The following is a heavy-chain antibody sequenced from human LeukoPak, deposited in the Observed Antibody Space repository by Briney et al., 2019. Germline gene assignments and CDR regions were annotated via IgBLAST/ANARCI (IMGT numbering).Heavy chain of an antibody. D-gene: IGHD3-22*01. J-gene: IGHJ4*02. CDR3: ASYSYDSSGYPFDY. V-gene: IGHV4-39*07. CDR2: IYYSGNT. CDR1: GGSISSSSYY. Sequence: SETLSLTCTVSGGSISSSSYYWGWIRQPPGKGLEWIGSIYYSGNTYYNPSLKSRVTISVDTSKNQFSLKLSSVTAADTAVYYCASYSYDSSGYPFDYWGQGTLVTVSS.